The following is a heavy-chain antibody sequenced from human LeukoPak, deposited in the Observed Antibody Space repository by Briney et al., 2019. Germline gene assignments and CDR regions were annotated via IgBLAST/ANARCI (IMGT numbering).Heavy chain of an antibody. CDR3: ARDYSRYFDF. CDR1: GYTFTGYD. D-gene: IGHD4-11*01. Sequence: ASVKVSCKASGYTFTGYDIHWVRQAPGQGPEWMGWINPNSGGTDYTQKFQGRVTMTRDTSISTAYMELSRLRSDDTAVYYCARDYSRYFDFWGQGTLVTVSS. V-gene: IGHV1-2*02. CDR2: INPNSGGT. J-gene: IGHJ4*02.